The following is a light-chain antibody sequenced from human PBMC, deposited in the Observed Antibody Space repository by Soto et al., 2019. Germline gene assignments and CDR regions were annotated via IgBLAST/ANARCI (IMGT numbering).Light chain of an antibody. V-gene: IGKV1-5*01. CDR1: QSISSW. CDR3: QQYNSYSWT. J-gene: IGKJ1*01. CDR2: DAS. Sequence: DIQMTQSPSTLSASVGDRVTITCRASQSISSWLAWYQQKPGKAPKLLIYDASSLESRVPSRFSGSGSGTEFTPTISSLQPDDFATYYCQQYNSYSWTFGQGTKVDIK.